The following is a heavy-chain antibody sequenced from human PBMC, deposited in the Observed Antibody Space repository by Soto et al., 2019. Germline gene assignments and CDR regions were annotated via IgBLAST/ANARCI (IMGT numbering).Heavy chain of an antibody. CDR3: ARADGYNYVPFDY. Sequence: ASVNVSCKASGYAFTSYYIHWVRQAPGQGLEWMGIINPSGGSTSYAQKFQGRVTMTRDTSTSTVYMELSSLRSEDTAVYYCARADGYNYVPFDYWGQGTLVTVSS. J-gene: IGHJ4*02. V-gene: IGHV1-46*01. D-gene: IGHD5-12*01. CDR2: INPSGGST. CDR1: GYAFTSYY.